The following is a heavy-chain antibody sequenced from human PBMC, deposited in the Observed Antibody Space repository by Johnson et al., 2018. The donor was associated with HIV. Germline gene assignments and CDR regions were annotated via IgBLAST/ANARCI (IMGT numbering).Heavy chain of an antibody. J-gene: IGHJ3*02. CDR3: WRLPTGYSRDGFDI. Sequence: QVQLVESGGGLVQPGGSLKLSCAASGFTFSGYAMHWVRQAPGKGLEWVAVISYDGSNKYYADSVKGRFTISRANTKNTLYIKMNSLRAGDTAVYSCWRLPTGYSRDGFDIWGQGTMVTVSS. CDR2: ISYDGSNK. D-gene: IGHD5-18*01. V-gene: IGHV3-30*14. CDR1: GFTFSGYA.